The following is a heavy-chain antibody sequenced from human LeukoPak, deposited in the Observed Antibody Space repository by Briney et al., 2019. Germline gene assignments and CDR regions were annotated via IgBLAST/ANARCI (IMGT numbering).Heavy chain of an antibody. D-gene: IGHD3-10*01. CDR1: GGSFSDYY. Sequence: PSETLSLTCTVSGGSFSDYYWTWIRQPPGKGLEWIGYSGSTNYNPSLKSRVTISTGTSKRHFSLTLSSVTADDTAVYYCARTRRHYYGSGKNLTPWPAGLDVWGQGTTVIV. CDR3: ARTRRHYYGSGKNLTPWPAGLDV. J-gene: IGHJ6*02. V-gene: IGHV4-59*01. CDR2: YSGST.